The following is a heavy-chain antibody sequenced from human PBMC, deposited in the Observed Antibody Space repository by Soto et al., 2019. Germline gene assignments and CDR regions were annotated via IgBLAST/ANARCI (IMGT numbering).Heavy chain of an antibody. CDR1: GGSFSGYY. V-gene: IGHV4-34*01. Sequence: ASETLSLTCAVYGGSFSGYYLSWIRQPPGKGLEWIGEINHSGSTNYNPSLKGRVTISVDTSKNQFSLKLSSVTAADTAVYYCARVGGEVVAATPNWFDPWGQGTLVTVSS. CDR3: ARVGGEVVAATPNWFDP. D-gene: IGHD2-15*01. CDR2: INHSGST. J-gene: IGHJ5*02.